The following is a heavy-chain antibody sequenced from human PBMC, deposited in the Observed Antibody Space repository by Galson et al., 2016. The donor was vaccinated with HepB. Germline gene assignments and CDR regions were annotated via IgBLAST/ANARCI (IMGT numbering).Heavy chain of an antibody. D-gene: IGHD4-23*01. CDR1: GFTFSSFT. J-gene: IGHJ4*02. CDR3: AKGLDYAGHLGAFDY. CDR2: ISSDGNEQ. V-gene: IGHV3-30*02. Sequence: SLRLSCAASGFTFSSFTMHWVRQTPGKNLEWLAIISSDGNEQYYTDSVKGRFTISRDNAKNTLSLQMNSLRPADTAVYFRAKGLDYAGHLGAFDYWGQGTLVTVSS.